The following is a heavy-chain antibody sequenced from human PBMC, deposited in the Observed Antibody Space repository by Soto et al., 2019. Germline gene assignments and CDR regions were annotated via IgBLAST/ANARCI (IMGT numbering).Heavy chain of an antibody. V-gene: IGHV1-69*01. Sequence: QVQLVQSGAEVKKPGSSVKVSCKASGGTFSSYAISWVRQAPGQGLEWMGGSIPIFGTANYAQKFQGRVTITADESTSTAYMELSSLRSEDTAVYYCASSNGGPFFRGYSYGRGIRFDYWGQGTLVTVSS. CDR1: GGTFSSYA. CDR2: SIPIFGTA. CDR3: ASSNGGPFFRGYSYGRGIRFDY. D-gene: IGHD5-18*01. J-gene: IGHJ4*02.